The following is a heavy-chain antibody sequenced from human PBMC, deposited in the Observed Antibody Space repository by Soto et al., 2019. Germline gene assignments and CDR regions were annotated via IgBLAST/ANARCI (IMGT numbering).Heavy chain of an antibody. D-gene: IGHD5-18*01. Sequence: GASVKVSCKASGGTFSSYAISWVRQAPGQGLEWMGGIIPIFGTANYAQKFQGRVTITADESTSTAYMELSSLRSEDTAVYYCAREGVRIQLWQYYFDYWGQGTRVTVSS. J-gene: IGHJ4*02. CDR3: AREGVRIQLWQYYFDY. CDR2: IIPIFGTA. V-gene: IGHV1-69*13. CDR1: GGTFSSYA.